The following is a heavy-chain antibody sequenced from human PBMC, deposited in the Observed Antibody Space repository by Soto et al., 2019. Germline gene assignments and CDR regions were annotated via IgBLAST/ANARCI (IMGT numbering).Heavy chain of an antibody. CDR3: AKDVVVGATPGVGDYYYYYGMDV. V-gene: IGHV1-69*13. D-gene: IGHD1-26*01. CDR1: GGTFSSYA. CDR2: IIPIFGTA. Sequence: SVKVSCKASGGTFSSYAISWVRQAPGQGLEWMGGIIPIFGTANYAQKFQGRVTITADESTSTAYMELSSLRAEDTAVYYCAKDVVVGATPGVGDYYYYYGMDVWGQGTTVTVSS. J-gene: IGHJ6*02.